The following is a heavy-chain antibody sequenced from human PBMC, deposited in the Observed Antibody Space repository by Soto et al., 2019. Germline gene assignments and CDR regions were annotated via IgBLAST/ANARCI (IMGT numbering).Heavy chain of an antibody. J-gene: IGHJ6*02. Sequence: ASVKVSCKASGGTFSSYAISWVRQAPGQGLEWMGGIIPIFGTANYAQKFQGRVTITADESTSTAYMELSSLRSEDTAVYYCARDTLSPLTVTTSGNVSGGSGYYGMDVWGQGTTVTVSS. CDR3: ARDTLSPLTVTTSGNVSGGSGYYGMDV. D-gene: IGHD4-17*01. CDR1: GGTFSSYA. CDR2: IIPIFGTA. V-gene: IGHV1-69*13.